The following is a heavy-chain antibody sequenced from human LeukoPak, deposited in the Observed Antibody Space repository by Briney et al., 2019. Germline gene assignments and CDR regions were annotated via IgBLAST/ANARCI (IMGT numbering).Heavy chain of an antibody. CDR2: INWNGGST. CDR3: ARDDVGSSWYAVDY. J-gene: IGHJ4*02. Sequence: PGGSLRLSCAAPVFTFDDYGMSWVRQAPGKGLEWVSGINWNGGSTGYADSVKGRFTISRDNAKNSLYLQMNSLRAEDTALYYCARDDVGSSWYAVDYWGQGTLVTVSS. CDR1: VFTFDDYG. D-gene: IGHD6-13*01. V-gene: IGHV3-20*04.